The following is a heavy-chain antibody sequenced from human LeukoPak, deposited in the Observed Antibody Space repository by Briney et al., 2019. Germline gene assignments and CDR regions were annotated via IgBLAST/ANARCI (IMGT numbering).Heavy chain of an antibody. CDR3: ARDWYYYDSSGYKNSFDY. CDR2: ISGSGGST. CDR1: GFTFSSYA. D-gene: IGHD3-22*01. V-gene: IGHV3-23*01. J-gene: IGHJ4*02. Sequence: GGSLRLSCAASGFTFSSYAMSWVRQAPGKGLEWVSAISGSGGSTYYADSVKGRFTISRDNSKNSLYLQMNSLRAEDTAVYYCARDWYYYDSSGYKNSFDYWGQGTLVTVSS.